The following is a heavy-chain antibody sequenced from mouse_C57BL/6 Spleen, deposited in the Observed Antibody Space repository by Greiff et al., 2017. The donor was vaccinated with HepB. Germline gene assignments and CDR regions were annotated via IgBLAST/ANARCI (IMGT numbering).Heavy chain of an antibody. CDR3: TRDGYPY. D-gene: IGHD2-3*01. V-gene: IGHV14-4*01. CDR2: IDPENGDT. CDR1: GFNIKDDY. Sequence: DVKLQESGAELVRPGASVKLSCTASGFNIKDDYMHWVKQRPEQGLEWIGWIDPENGDTEYASKFQGKATITADTSSNTAYLQLSSLTSEDTAVYYCTRDGYPYWGQGTTLTVSS. J-gene: IGHJ2*01.